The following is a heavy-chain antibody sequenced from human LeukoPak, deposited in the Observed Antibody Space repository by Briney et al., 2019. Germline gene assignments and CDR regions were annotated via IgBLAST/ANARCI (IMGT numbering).Heavy chain of an antibody. CDR3: AKVYFPASYYSYYMDV. V-gene: IGHV3-23*01. J-gene: IGHJ6*03. CDR1: GFTFSSYA. D-gene: IGHD2-8*01. CDR2: ISGSGGST. Sequence: GGSLRLSCAASGFTFSSYAMSWVRQAPGKGLEWVSAISGSGGSTYYADSVKGRFTISRDNSKNTLYLQMNSLRAEDTAVYYCAKVYFPASYYSYYMDVWGKGTTVTVSS.